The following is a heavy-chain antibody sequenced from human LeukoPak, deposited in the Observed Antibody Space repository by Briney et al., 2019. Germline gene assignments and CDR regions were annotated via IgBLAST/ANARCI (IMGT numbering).Heavy chain of an antibody. CDR2: ISWNSGSI. J-gene: IGHJ4*02. Sequence: QPGRSLRLSCAASGFTFDDYAMHWVRPAPGKGLEWVSGISWNSGSIGYADSVKGRFTISRDNAKNSLYLQMNSLRAEDTAVYYCARGNIKFDYWGQGTLVTVSS. V-gene: IGHV3-9*01. CDR1: GFTFDDYA. CDR3: ARGNIKFDY.